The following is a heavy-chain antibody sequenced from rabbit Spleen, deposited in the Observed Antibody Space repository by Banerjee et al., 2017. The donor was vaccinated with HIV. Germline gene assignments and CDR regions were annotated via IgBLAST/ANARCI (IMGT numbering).Heavy chain of an antibody. CDR1: GFSFSSSYY. V-gene: IGHV1S45*01. Sequence: QEQLVESGGGLVQPGASLTPTCTASGFSFSSSYYMCWVRQAPGKGLEWIGCIYIGNGKIYYASWAKGRFTISKTSSTTVTLQMTSLTAADTATYFCARDLSNNDPDLDLWGPGTLVTVS. CDR3: ARDLSNNDPDLDL. D-gene: IGHD2-1*01. CDR2: IYIGNGKI. J-gene: IGHJ4*01.